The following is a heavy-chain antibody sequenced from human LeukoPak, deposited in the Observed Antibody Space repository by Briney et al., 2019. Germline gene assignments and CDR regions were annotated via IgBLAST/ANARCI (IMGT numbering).Heavy chain of an antibody. V-gene: IGHV3-53*01. CDR1: GFTFSSYG. Sequence: GGSLRLSCAAPGFTFSSYGMSWVRQAPGKGLEWVSVIYSGGSTYYADSVKGRFTISRDNSRNTLYLQMNSLRAEDTAVYYCARVRVGLGYFDYWGQGTLVTVSS. D-gene: IGHD3-16*01. CDR3: ARVRVGLGYFDY. CDR2: IYSGGST. J-gene: IGHJ4*02.